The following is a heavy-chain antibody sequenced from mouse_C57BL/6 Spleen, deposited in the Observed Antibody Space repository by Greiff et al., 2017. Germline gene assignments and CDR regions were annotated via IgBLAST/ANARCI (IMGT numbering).Heavy chain of an antibody. V-gene: IGHV1-18*01. CDR2: INPNNGGT. CDR1: GYTFTDYN. J-gene: IGHJ3*01. Sequence: EVQLQQSGPELVKPGASVKIPCKASGYTFTDYNMDWVKQSHGKSLEWIGDINPNNGGTIYNQKFKGKATWTVDKSSSTAYMELRSLTSEDTAVYYCARKDYYDEYAYWGQGTLVTVSA. CDR3: ARKDYYDEYAY. D-gene: IGHD2-4*01.